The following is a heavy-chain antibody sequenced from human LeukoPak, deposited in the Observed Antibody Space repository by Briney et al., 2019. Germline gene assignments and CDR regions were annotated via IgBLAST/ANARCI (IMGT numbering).Heavy chain of an antibody. Sequence: PSETLSLTCTVSGGSISSSSYYWGWIRQAPGKGLEWVSYISSSGSTIYYADSVKGRFTISRDNAKNSLYLQMNSLRAEDTAVYYCARDLHSGSYDTGEHFDYWGQGTLVTVSS. CDR2: ISSSGSTI. D-gene: IGHD1-26*01. CDR1: GGSISSSSYY. V-gene: IGHV3-11*01. CDR3: ARDLHSGSYDTGEHFDY. J-gene: IGHJ4*02.